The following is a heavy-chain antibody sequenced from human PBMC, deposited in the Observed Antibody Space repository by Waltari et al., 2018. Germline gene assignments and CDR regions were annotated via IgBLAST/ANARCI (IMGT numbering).Heavy chain of an antibody. V-gene: IGHV3-74*01. CDR1: GLTFSSDW. CDR2: IRPDGTKT. Sequence: EVQLVESGGDLVQPGGSLRLSCATSGLTFSSDWMHWVHQPSGKGLVWVSRIRPDGTKTYYADSVKGRFSISRDNAKNTLYLQMNTLKVEDTATYYCVRNDGSVYGKFDCWGQGTPVTVSS. J-gene: IGHJ4*02. D-gene: IGHD1-1*01. CDR3: VRNDGSVYGKFDC.